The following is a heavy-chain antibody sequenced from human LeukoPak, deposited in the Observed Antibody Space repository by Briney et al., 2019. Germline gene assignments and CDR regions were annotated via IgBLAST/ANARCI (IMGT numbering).Heavy chain of an antibody. CDR2: MNPNSGNT. Sequence: ASVKVSCKASGYTFTSYYMHWVRQAPGQGLEWMGWMNPNSGNTGYAQKFQGRVTMTRNTSISTAYMELSSLRSEDTAVYYCARVYFDWLSLPYYYYMDVWGKGTTVTISS. CDR1: GYTFTSYY. CDR3: ARVYFDWLSLPYYYYMDV. V-gene: IGHV1-8*02. D-gene: IGHD3-9*01. J-gene: IGHJ6*03.